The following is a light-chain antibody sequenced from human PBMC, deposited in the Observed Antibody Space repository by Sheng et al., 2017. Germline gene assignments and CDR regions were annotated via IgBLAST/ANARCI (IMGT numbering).Light chain of an antibody. V-gene: IGKV1-5*03. CDR2: KAS. J-gene: IGKJ1*01. CDR3: QQYNSYPWT. Sequence: DIQMTQSPSTLSASVGDRVTITCRASQSISSWLAWYQQKPGKAPKLLIYKASSLESGVPSRFSGSGSGTEFTLTISSLQPDDFATYYXQQYNSYPWTFGQGTKVEI. CDR1: QSISSW.